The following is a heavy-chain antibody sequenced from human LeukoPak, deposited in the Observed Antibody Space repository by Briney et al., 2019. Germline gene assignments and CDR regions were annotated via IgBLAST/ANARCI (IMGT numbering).Heavy chain of an antibody. CDR3: ARDAQRGYEYSNSLEY. CDR2: INSDGYSI. D-gene: IGHD4-11*01. J-gene: IGHJ4*01. CDR1: GFTFSSYW. Sequence: PGGSLRLSCAASGFTFSSYWMNWVRHAPGKGLVWVSRINSDGYSISYADSEKGRFTISRDNSQNTVFLQMNSLRVEDTAMYYCARDAQRGYEYSNSLEYWGHGTLVTVSS. V-gene: IGHV3-74*01.